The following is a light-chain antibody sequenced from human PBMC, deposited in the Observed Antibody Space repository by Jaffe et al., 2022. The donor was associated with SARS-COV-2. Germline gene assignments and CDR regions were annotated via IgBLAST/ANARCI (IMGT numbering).Light chain of an antibody. V-gene: IGKV3-15*01. CDR2: GAS. CDR1: QSISSD. J-gene: IGKJ1*01. Sequence: EILMTQSPATLSVSPGERATLSCRASQSISSDLAWYQQKPGQSPRLLIYGASTGATGIPARFSGSGSGTEFTLTISSLQSEDFAVYYCQQYNNWPRTFGQGTKVEIK. CDR3: QQYNNWPRT.